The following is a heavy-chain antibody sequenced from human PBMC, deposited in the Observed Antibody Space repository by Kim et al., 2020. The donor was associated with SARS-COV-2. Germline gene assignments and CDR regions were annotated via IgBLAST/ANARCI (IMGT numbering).Heavy chain of an antibody. D-gene: IGHD5-18*01. CDR2: IRGDGGSI. Sequence: GGSLRLSCAASGFTFDDYAMHWVRHAPGKGLEWVSLIRGDGGSIYYADSVKGRFTISRYNSKNSLYLQMNSLRTEDTALYYCAKDVGYSYGSDYWGQGTLVTVCS. V-gene: IGHV3-43*02. CDR1: GFTFDDYA. J-gene: IGHJ4*02. CDR3: AKDVGYSYGSDY.